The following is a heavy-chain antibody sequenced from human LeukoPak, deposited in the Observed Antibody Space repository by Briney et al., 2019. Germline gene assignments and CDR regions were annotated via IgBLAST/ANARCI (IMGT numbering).Heavy chain of an antibody. CDR1: GFTFSDYY. D-gene: IGHD6-19*01. V-gene: IGHV3-11*01. Sequence: GGSLRLSCAASGFTFSDYYMSWIRQAPGKGLEWVSYISSSGSTIYYADSVKGRFTISRDNAKNSLYLQMNSLRAEDTAVYYCARDLAIAVAALGSFDYRGQGTLVTVSS. CDR2: ISSSGSTI. J-gene: IGHJ4*02. CDR3: ARDLAIAVAALGSFDY.